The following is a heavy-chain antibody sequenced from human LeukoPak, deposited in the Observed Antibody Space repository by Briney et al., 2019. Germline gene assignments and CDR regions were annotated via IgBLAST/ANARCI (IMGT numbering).Heavy chain of an antibody. D-gene: IGHD4-17*01. J-gene: IGHJ3*02. CDR3: ARDYGDYDAFDI. CDR1: GYTFTGYY. Sequence: ASVKVSCKASGYTFTGYYMHWVRQAPVQGLEWMGWINPNTGGTNYAQKFQGRVTMTRDTSISTAYMELSRLRSDDTAVYYCARDYGDYDAFDIWGQGTMVTVSS. V-gene: IGHV1-2*02. CDR2: INPNTGGT.